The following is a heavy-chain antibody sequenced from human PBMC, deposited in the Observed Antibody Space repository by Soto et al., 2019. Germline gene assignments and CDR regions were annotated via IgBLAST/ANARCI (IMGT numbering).Heavy chain of an antibody. V-gene: IGHV1-18*04. CDR3: ARAPDGYRSGWYVGYFDY. CDR1: GYTFTSYG. CDR2: IRAYTGYT. D-gene: IGHD6-19*01. J-gene: IGHJ4*02. Sequence: QVQLVQSGGEVRKPGASVKVSCKASGYTFTSYGVSWVRQAPGQGLEWMGWIRAYTGYTNYAQKFQGRVTITTDTSTSTAYMELRSLISDDTAVYYCARAPDGYRSGWYVGYFDYWGQGTLVTVSS.